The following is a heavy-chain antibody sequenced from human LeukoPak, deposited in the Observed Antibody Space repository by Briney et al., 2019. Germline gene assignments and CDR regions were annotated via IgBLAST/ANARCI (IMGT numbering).Heavy chain of an antibody. Sequence: SETLSLTCAVYGGSFSGYYWSWIRQPPGKGLEWIGEINHSGSTNYNPSLKSRVTISVDTSKNQFSLKLSSVTAADTAVYYCARGYAPAVFDHWGQGTLVTVSS. J-gene: IGHJ4*02. D-gene: IGHD4-17*01. CDR1: GGSFSGYY. CDR3: ARGYAPAVFDH. V-gene: IGHV4-34*01. CDR2: INHSGST.